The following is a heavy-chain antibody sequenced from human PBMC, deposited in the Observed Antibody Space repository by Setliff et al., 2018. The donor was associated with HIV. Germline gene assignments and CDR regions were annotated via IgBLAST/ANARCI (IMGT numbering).Heavy chain of an antibody. CDR2: INPNSGGT. Sequence: ASVKVSCKASGYTFTGYYMHWVRQAPGQGLEWMGWINPNSGGTTYAQKFQGRVTMTRVTSISTAYREVSRLRSDDTAVYYCARDHCSISGCYEYSYYGMDGWGQGTTVTVSS. J-gene: IGHJ6*02. V-gene: IGHV1-2*02. CDR3: ARDHCSISGCYEYSYYGMDG. CDR1: GYTFTGYY. D-gene: IGHD2-2*01.